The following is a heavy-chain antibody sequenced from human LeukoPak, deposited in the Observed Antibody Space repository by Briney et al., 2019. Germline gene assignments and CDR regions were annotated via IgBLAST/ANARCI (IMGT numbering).Heavy chain of an antibody. CDR2: IYYSGST. J-gene: IGHJ2*01. V-gene: IGHV4-59*08. CDR3: ARRAFDWLSPNWYFDL. D-gene: IGHD3-9*01. CDR1: GGSISSYY. Sequence: SETLSLTCTVSGGSISSYYWSWIRHPPGKGLEWIGYIYYSGSTNYNPSLKSRVTISVDTSKNQFSLKLSSVTAADTAVYYCARRAFDWLSPNWYFDLWGRGTLVTVSS.